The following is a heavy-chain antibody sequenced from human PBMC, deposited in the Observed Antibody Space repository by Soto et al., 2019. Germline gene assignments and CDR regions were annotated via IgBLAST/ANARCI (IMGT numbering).Heavy chain of an antibody. J-gene: IGHJ5*02. CDR2: IYYSGST. CDR1: GGSISSSSYY. D-gene: IGHD3-10*01. Sequence: QLQLQESGPGLVKPSETLSLTCTVSGGSISSSSYYWGWIRQPPGKGLEWIGSIYYSGSTYYNPSLKSRVTISVDTSKNQFSLKLSSVTAADTAVYYCARHFRGTLLLWFGESYFDPWGQGTLVTVSS. V-gene: IGHV4-39*01. CDR3: ARHFRGTLLLWFGESYFDP.